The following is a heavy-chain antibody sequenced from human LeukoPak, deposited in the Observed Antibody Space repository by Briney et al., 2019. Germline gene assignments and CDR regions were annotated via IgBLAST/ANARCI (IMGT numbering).Heavy chain of an antibody. J-gene: IGHJ4*02. V-gene: IGHV4-59*12. Sequence: SETLSLTCTVSGGSISGYYWSWIRQPPGKGLEWVAYIHYSGTTNYNPSLKSRVTISVDTPQNQFSLSLSSVTAADTAVYYCARESGSSLVDYWGQGTLVTVSS. D-gene: IGHD6-13*01. CDR2: IHYSGTT. CDR3: ARESGSSLVDY. CDR1: GGSISGYY.